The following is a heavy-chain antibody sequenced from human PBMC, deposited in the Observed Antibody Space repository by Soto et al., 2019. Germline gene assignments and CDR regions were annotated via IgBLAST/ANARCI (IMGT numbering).Heavy chain of an antibody. V-gene: IGHV1-69*12. CDR2: MIPIFGTA. CDR3: ARVGPIVGAILSPFAY. J-gene: IGHJ4*02. CDR1: GGTYSSYA. D-gene: IGHD1-26*01. Sequence: QVQLVQSGAEVKKPGSSVKVSCKASGGTYSSYAISWVRQGPGQGLEWLGGMIPIFGTANYAQKFQGRVTITADESTSTAYMELSSLRSEDTAVYYCARVGPIVGAILSPFAYWGQGTLVTVSS.